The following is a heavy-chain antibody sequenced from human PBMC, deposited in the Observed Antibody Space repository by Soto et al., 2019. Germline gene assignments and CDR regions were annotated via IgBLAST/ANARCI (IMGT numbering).Heavy chain of an antibody. Sequence: QVQLVESGGGVVQPGRSLRLSCAASGFSFNNYAMHWVRQAPGKGLEWVTLISDDGSKKYFADSVKGRFTDSRDNYNNTLFLQMNSLKTEDTAVYYCAKSANPAAVTLYYFESWGQGTLVTVSS. CDR3: AKSANPAAVTLYYFES. CDR2: ISDDGSKK. V-gene: IGHV3-30*18. D-gene: IGHD4-17*01. CDR1: GFSFNNYA. J-gene: IGHJ4*02.